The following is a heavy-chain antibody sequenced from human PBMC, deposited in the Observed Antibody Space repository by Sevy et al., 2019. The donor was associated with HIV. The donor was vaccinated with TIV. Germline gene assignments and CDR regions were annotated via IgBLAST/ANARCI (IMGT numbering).Heavy chain of an antibody. Sequence: GESLKISCAASGFTFSSYSMNWVRQAPGKGLEWVSSISSSSSYIYYADSVKGRFTISRDNAKNSLYLQMNSLKAEDTAVYYCARDTPNYYDSSGYWGNAFDIWGQGTMVTVSS. V-gene: IGHV3-21*01. CDR3: ARDTPNYYDSSGYWGNAFDI. CDR1: GFTFSSYS. J-gene: IGHJ3*02. CDR2: ISSSSSYI. D-gene: IGHD3-22*01.